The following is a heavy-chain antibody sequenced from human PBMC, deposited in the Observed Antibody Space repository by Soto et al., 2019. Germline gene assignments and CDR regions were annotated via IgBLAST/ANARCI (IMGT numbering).Heavy chain of an antibody. CDR2: IYPGNAET. J-gene: IGHJ3*02. CDR3: ARHSSQWLAVGEHEGFDI. CDR1: GYSFVSYW. V-gene: IGHV5-51*01. Sequence: VQLVQSGAEVKKPGESLKISCQGSGYSFVSYWIGWVRQMPGKGLEWMGIIYPGNAETKYSAPFQGQVTFTVDKSNTTAYLQWSSLKASDTARYHCARHSSQWLAVGEHEGFDICGQGKRVTVSS. D-gene: IGHD6-19*01.